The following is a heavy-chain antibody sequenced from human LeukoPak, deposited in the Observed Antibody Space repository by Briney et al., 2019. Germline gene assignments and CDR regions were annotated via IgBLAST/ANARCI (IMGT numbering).Heavy chain of an antibody. CDR1: GFTFSSYA. J-gene: IGHJ5*02. D-gene: IGHD2-2*01. CDR2: ISGSGGST. CDR3: AKVPKYQLASGYNWFDP. Sequence: GGSLRLSCAASGFTFSSYAMTWVRQAPGKGLEWVSDISGSGGSTDYADSVKGRFTISRDNSKNTLYLQMNSLRAEDTAVYYCAKVPKYQLASGYNWFDPWGQGTLVTVSS. V-gene: IGHV3-23*01.